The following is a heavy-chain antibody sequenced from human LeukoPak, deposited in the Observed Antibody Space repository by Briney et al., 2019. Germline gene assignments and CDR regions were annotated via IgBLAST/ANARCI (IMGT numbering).Heavy chain of an antibody. CDR1: GFTFSNYG. J-gene: IGHJ4*02. Sequence: GGSLRLSCAASGFTFSNYGMHWVRQAPGKGLEWVSSISSSSSYIYYADSVKGRFTISRDNAKNSLYLQMNSLRAEDTAVYYCARDNGMGFDYWGQGTLVTVSS. CDR2: ISSSSSYI. V-gene: IGHV3-21*01. CDR3: ARDNGMGFDY. D-gene: IGHD1-14*01.